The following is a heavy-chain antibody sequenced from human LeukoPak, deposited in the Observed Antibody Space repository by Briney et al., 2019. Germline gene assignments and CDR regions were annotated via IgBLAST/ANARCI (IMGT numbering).Heavy chain of an antibody. D-gene: IGHD7-27*01. CDR2: ITKNSDST. Sequence: GGSLRLSCAASGFSFSNYAMNWVRQAPGKGLEWVSSITKNSDSTYYADSVRGRFSISRDNSKNTLYLQMNSLRADDTAIYYCARITGATLFGYWGQGTLVTVSS. J-gene: IGHJ4*02. CDR1: GFSFSNYA. V-gene: IGHV3-23*01. CDR3: ARITGATLFGY.